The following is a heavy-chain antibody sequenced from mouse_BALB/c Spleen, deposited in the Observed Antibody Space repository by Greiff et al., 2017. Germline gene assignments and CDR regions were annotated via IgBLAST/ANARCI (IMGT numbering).Heavy chain of an antibody. Sequence: QVQLQQSGAELMKPGASVKISCKATGYTFSSYWIEWVKQRPGHGLEWIGEILPGSGSTNYNEKFKGKATFTADTSSNTAYMQLSSLTSEDSAVYYCARNYGYHQGYAMDYWGQGTSVTVSS. CDR3: ARNYGYHQGYAMDY. J-gene: IGHJ4*01. V-gene: IGHV1-9*01. D-gene: IGHD2-2*01. CDR1: GYTFSSYW. CDR2: ILPGSGST.